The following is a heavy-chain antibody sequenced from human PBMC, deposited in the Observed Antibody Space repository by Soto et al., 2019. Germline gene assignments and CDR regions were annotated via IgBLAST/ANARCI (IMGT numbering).Heavy chain of an antibody. Sequence: GGSLRLSCAASGFTVSSNYMSWVRQAPGKGLEWVSVIYSGGSTYYADSVKGRFTISRDNSKNTLYLQMNSLRAEDKAVYYCASPYYDFWSGPHDAFDTWGQGTMVTVSS. CDR3: ASPYYDFWSGPHDAFDT. V-gene: IGHV3-66*01. J-gene: IGHJ3*02. CDR1: GFTVSSNY. CDR2: IYSGGST. D-gene: IGHD3-3*01.